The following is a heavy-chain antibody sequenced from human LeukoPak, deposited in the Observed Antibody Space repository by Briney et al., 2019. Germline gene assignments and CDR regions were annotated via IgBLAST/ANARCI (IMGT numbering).Heavy chain of an antibody. CDR3: AKGNSRGYSSGSIPFDY. D-gene: IGHD6-19*01. V-gene: IGHV3-30*02. CDR2: IRYDGSNK. Sequence: GGSLILSCAASGSTFSSYGMHWVRQAPGKGLEWVAFIRYDGSNKYYADSVKGRFTISRDNSKNTLYLQMNSLRAEDTAVYYCAKGNSRGYSSGSIPFDYWGQGTLVTVSA. J-gene: IGHJ4*02. CDR1: GSTFSSYG.